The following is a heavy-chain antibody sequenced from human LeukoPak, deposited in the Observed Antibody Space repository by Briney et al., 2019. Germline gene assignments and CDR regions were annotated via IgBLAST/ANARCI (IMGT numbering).Heavy chain of an antibody. Sequence: GESLKISCKGYGYSFTTYYIGWVRQMPGKGPEWMGIIYPGDSDARYSPSFQGQVTISADKSISTAFPQWSSVGASDTAMYYCARLPAYTSGWPPYYFDYWGQGTLATVSS. J-gene: IGHJ4*02. CDR3: ARLPAYTSGWPPYYFDY. V-gene: IGHV5-51*01. D-gene: IGHD6-19*01. CDR1: GYSFTTYY. CDR2: IYPGDSDA.